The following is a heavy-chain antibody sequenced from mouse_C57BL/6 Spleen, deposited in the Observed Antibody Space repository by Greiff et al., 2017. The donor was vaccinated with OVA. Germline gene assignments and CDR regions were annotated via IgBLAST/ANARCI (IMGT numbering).Heavy chain of an antibody. CDR2: ISYDGSN. CDR1: GYSITSGYY. CDR3: ARGGGYPYFDY. D-gene: IGHD2-2*01. J-gene: IGHJ2*01. V-gene: IGHV3-6*01. Sequence: EVQLVESGPGLVKPSQSLSLTCSVTGYSITSGYYWNWIRQFPGNKLEWMGYISYDGSNNYNPSLKNRISITRDTSKNQFFLKLNSVTTEGTATYYCARGGGYPYFDYWGQGTTLTVSS.